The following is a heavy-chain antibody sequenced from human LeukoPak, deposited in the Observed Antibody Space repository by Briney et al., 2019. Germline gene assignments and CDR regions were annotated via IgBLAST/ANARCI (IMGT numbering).Heavy chain of an antibody. Sequence: ASVKVSCKASGYTFTGYYVHWVRQAPGQGLEWMGWINPNGGGTNYAQKFQGRVTMTRDTSISTAYMELSRLRSDDTAVYYCARSAPRGNDYGDSWGQGTLVTVSS. V-gene: IGHV1-2*02. CDR3: ARSAPRGNDYGDS. D-gene: IGHD3-16*01. CDR1: GYTFTGYY. J-gene: IGHJ4*02. CDR2: INPNGGGT.